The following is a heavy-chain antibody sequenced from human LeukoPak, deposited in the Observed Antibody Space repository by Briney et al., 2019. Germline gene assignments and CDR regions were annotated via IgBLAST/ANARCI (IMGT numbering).Heavy chain of an antibody. Sequence: GGSLRLSCSASGFTFSSYAMHWVRQAPGKGLEWVAVIPSDGSHKYWADSVKGRFTISRDNSKNTVYLQMNSLRAEDTAVYFCARDGFPGAVTQNEGWWFFDLWGRGTLVTVSS. J-gene: IGHJ2*01. CDR3: ARDGFPGAVTQNEGWWFFDL. CDR1: GFTFSSYA. D-gene: IGHD4-17*01. CDR2: IPSDGSHK. V-gene: IGHV3-30*04.